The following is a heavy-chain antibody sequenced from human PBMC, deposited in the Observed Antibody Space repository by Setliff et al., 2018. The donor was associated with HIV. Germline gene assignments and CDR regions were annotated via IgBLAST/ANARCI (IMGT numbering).Heavy chain of an antibody. J-gene: IGHJ4*02. CDR3: TATYYCAHRPFYCGGDCYLFDY. CDR2: IYPGDSDA. Sequence: GESLKISCQGSGYSFSNYWIGWVRQMPGKGLEWMGIIYPGDSDARYSPSFQGQVTISVDKSITKDTSKNQAVLIMTNMDPVDTATYYCAHRPFYCGGDCYLFDYWGQGTLVTVSS. D-gene: IGHD2-21*01. CDR1: GYSFSNYW. V-gene: IGHV5-51*01.